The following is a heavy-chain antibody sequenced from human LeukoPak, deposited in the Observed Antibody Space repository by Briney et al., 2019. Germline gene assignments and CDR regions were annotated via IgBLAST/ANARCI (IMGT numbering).Heavy chain of an antibody. D-gene: IGHD6-13*01. CDR1: GFTFSDYY. CDR2: ISSSGSTI. Sequence: GGSLRLSCAASGFTFSDYYMSWIRQAPGKGLEWVSYISSSGSTIYYADSVKGPFTISRDNAKNSLYLQMNSLRAEDTAVYYCARAPAAAGFYYYYGMDVWGQGTTVTVSS. CDR3: ARAPAAAGFYYYYGMDV. V-gene: IGHV3-11*01. J-gene: IGHJ6*02.